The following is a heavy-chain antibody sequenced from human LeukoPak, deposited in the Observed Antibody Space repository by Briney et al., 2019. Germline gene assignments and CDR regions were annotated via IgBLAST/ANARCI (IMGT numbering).Heavy chain of an antibody. CDR2: IYHSGST. CDR1: GYSISSGYY. J-gene: IGHJ4*02. CDR3: ARALREGSGSYYK. Sequence: SETLSLTCTVSGYSISSGYYWGWIRRPPGKGLEWIGSIYHSGSTYYNPSLKSRVTISVDTSKNQFSLKLSSVTAADTAVYYCARALREGSGSYYKWGQGTLVTVSS. V-gene: IGHV4-38-2*02. D-gene: IGHD3-10*01.